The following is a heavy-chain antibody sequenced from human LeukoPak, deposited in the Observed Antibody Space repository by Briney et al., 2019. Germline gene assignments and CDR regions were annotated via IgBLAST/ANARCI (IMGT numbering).Heavy chain of an antibody. CDR1: GFTFSSYS. D-gene: IGHD3-10*01. CDR2: ISSSSSTI. J-gene: IGHJ4*02. V-gene: IGHV3-48*04. CDR3: ARETWFGEFYFDY. Sequence: GGSLRLSCAASGFTFSSYSMNWVRQAPGKGLEWVSYISSSSSTIYYADSVEGRFTISRDNAKNSLYLQMNSLRAEDTAVYYCARETWFGEFYFDYWGQGTLVTVSS.